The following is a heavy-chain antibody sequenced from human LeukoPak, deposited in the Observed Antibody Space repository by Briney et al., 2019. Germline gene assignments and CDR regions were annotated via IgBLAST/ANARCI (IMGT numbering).Heavy chain of an antibody. CDR2: ISAYNGKT. D-gene: IGHD2-2*01. CDR3: ARDLPIGDIVVVPSTY. V-gene: IGHV1-18*01. CDR1: GYTFTSYG. J-gene: IGHJ4*02. Sequence: ASVKVSCKASGYTFTSYGISWVRQAPGQGLEWMGWISAYNGKTNYAQKLHGRVTMTTDTSTSTAYMELRSPRSDDTAVYYCARDLPIGDIVVVPSTYWGQGTLVTVSS.